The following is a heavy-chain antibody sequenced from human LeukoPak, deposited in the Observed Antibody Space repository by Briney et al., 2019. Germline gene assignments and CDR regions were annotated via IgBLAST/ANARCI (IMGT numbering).Heavy chain of an antibody. CDR3: ARDRGRNSGNNYDSSGYYDY. J-gene: IGHJ4*02. CDR2: ISAYKGNT. Sequence: GASVKVSCKASGYTFTSYGIRWVRQAPGQGLEWMGWISAYKGNTNYAQKFQGRVTMTTETSTSTAYMELRSLRSDDTAVYYCARDRGRNSGNNYDSSGYYDYWGQGTLVTVSS. V-gene: IGHV1-18*01. D-gene: IGHD3-22*01. CDR1: GYTFTSYG.